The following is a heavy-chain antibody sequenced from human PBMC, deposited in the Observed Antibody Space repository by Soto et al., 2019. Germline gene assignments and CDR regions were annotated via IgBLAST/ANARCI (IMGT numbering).Heavy chain of an antibody. D-gene: IGHD6-6*01. J-gene: IGHJ4*02. CDR3: AKEYSTSFDY. Sequence: PGGSLRLSCAASGFSFSNYAMNWVRQAPGKGLEWVSAISAGGSNTNYADSVKGRFTISSDNSKNTLYLQMNGLRADDTAVYYWAKEYSTSFDYWGQGTPVTVSS. V-gene: IGHV3-23*01. CDR1: GFSFSNYA. CDR2: ISAGGSNT.